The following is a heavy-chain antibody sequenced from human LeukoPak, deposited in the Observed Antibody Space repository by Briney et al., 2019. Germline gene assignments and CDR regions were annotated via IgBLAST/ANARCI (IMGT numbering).Heavy chain of an antibody. Sequence: GGSLRLSCAASGFTFSSYGMHWVRQAPGKGLEWVAVISYDGSNKCYADSVKGRFTISRDNSKNTLYLQMNSLRAEDTAVYYCAKDDDIRGGYGMDVWGQGTTVTVSS. CDR3: AKDDDIRGGYGMDV. CDR1: GFTFSSYG. J-gene: IGHJ6*02. CDR2: ISYDGSNK. V-gene: IGHV3-30*18. D-gene: IGHD1-1*01.